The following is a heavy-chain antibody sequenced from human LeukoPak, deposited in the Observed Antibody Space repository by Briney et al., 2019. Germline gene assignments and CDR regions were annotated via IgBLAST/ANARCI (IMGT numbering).Heavy chain of an antibody. D-gene: IGHD6-13*01. J-gene: IGHJ3*02. Sequence: GGSLRLSCAPSGFTFSDYAMNWVRQAPGKGLEWFSFINSNSKTIYDADSVKGRFTISRDNAKNSLYLQMNSLRAEDTGVYYCARDTWYSNSWLHAFAIWGQGTVVTVSS. CDR2: INSNSKTI. CDR1: GFTFSDYA. CDR3: ARDTWYSNSWLHAFAI. V-gene: IGHV3-48*01.